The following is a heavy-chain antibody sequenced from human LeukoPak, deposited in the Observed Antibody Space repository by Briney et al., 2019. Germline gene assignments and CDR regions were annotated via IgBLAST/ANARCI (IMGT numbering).Heavy chain of an antibody. Sequence: GGSLRLSRAASVFTLSSYAMRGVRPAPGRGLERGSAICGSGGSTYYAGSVKGRFTISRDNSKNTLYLQMNSLRAEDTAVYYCAKDQLWDGDYYDSSGYFDYWGQGTLVTVSS. V-gene: IGHV3-23*01. CDR3: AKDQLWDGDYYDSSGYFDY. D-gene: IGHD3-22*01. J-gene: IGHJ4*02. CDR2: ICGSGGST. CDR1: VFTLSSYA.